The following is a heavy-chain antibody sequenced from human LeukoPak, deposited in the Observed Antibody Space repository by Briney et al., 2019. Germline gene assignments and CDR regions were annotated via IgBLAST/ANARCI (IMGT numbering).Heavy chain of an antibody. CDR3: ARVQITILGVVIIRGTFDI. V-gene: IGHV4-59*01. CDR2: IYYSGST. CDR1: GGSISSYY. Sequence: SETLSLTCTVSGGSISSYYWSWIRQPPGKGLEWIGYIYYSGSTNYNPSLKSRVTISVDTSKNQFSLKLSSVTAADTAVYYCARVQITILGVVIIRGTFDIWGQGTMVTVSS. D-gene: IGHD3-3*01. J-gene: IGHJ3*02.